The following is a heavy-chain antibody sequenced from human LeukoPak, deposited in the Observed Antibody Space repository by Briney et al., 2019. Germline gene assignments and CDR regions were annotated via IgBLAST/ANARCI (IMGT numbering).Heavy chain of an antibody. Sequence: SETLSLTCTVSGGSISTYYWSWIRQPPGKGLEWIGYIYYTGSTSYNPSLKSRVTMSLDASKNQFSLKLSSVTAADTAVYYCARITIFGWFDPWGQGTLVTVSS. CDR1: GGSISTYY. J-gene: IGHJ5*02. CDR3: ARITIFGWFDP. D-gene: IGHD3-3*01. V-gene: IGHV4-59*12. CDR2: IYYTGST.